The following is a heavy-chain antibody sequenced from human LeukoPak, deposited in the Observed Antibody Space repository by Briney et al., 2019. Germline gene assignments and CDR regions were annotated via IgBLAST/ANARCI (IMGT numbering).Heavy chain of an antibody. CDR1: GFTFSSNG. V-gene: IGHV3-21*01. CDR2: ISSSSSYI. J-gene: IGHJ4*02. CDR3: ARAGGWGYSSSSGYYFDY. Sequence: PGGSLRLSCAASGFTFSSNGMSWARQAPGKGLEWVSSISSSSSYIYYADSVKGRFTISRDNAKNSLYLQMNSLRAEDTAVYYCARAGGWGYSSSSGYYFDYWGQGTLVTVSS. D-gene: IGHD6-6*01.